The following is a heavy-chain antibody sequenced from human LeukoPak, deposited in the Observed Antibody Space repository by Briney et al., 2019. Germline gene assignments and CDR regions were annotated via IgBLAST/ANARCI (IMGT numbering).Heavy chain of an antibody. J-gene: IGHJ4*02. CDR1: GFTFRSYW. V-gene: IGHV3-74*01. D-gene: IGHD2-15*01. CDR2: INSDGSST. CDR3: ARDQIYCSGGYCYFDY. Sequence: GGSLRLSCAASGFTFRSYWMHWVRQAPGKGLVWVARINSDGSSTSYADSVKGRFTISRDNAKNTLYLQMNSLRVEDSAVYYCARDQIYCSGGYCYFDYWGQGTLVTVSS.